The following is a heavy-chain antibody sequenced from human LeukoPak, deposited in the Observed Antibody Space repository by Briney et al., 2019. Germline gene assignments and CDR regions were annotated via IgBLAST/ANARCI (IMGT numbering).Heavy chain of an antibody. V-gene: IGHV3-30-3*01. CDR2: ISYDGSNK. CDR1: GFTFSSYA. D-gene: IGHD5-18*01. CDR3: ARAAMAQFDP. Sequence: GGSLRLSCAASGFTFSSYAMHWVRQAPGKGLEWVPVISYDGSNKYYADSVKGRFTISRDNSKNTLYLQMNSLRAEDTAVYYCARAAMAQFDPWGQGTLVTVSS. J-gene: IGHJ5*02.